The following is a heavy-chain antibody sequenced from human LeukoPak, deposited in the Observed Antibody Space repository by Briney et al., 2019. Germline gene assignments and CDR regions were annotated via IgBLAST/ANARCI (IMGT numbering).Heavy chain of an antibody. J-gene: IGHJ4*02. Sequence: GGSLRLSCVASGFTFNSYNMNWVRQAPGKGLEWVSSISSSSSYMYSADSVEGRFTISRDNAKNSLYLHMNSLRVEDTAVYYCVRDRALDYWGQGTLVTVPS. V-gene: IGHV3-21*01. D-gene: IGHD3-16*02. CDR1: GFTFNSYN. CDR3: VRDRALDY. CDR2: ISSSSSYM.